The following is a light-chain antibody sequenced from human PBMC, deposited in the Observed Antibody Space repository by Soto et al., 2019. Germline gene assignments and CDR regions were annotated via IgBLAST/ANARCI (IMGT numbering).Light chain of an antibody. CDR1: SGHSSYA. J-gene: IGLJ1*01. V-gene: IGLV4-69*01. Sequence: QLVLTQSPSASASLGASVKLTCTLSSGHSSYAIAWHQQQPEKGPRYLMKLNSDDSHSRGDGIPDRFSGSSSGAERYLTISSLQSEDEADYYCQTWGTGIHVFGTGTKVTVL. CDR3: QTWGTGIHV. CDR2: LNSDDSH.